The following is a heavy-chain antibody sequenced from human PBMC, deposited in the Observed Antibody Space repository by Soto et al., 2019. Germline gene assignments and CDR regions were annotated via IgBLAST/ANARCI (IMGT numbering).Heavy chain of an antibody. V-gene: IGHV1-69*01. D-gene: IGHD4-17*01. Sequence: VQLVQSGAEVKKPGSSVKVSCRASGATFRSYAFTWVRQAPGQGLEWMGGISPIFGSTIYARQFQGRVTITADDSASTAYTALTSLSSEDTAVYYCAGDYGVYDWYGMAVWGQGTTVTVSS. CDR1: GATFRSYA. CDR2: ISPIFGST. CDR3: AGDYGVYDWYGMAV. J-gene: IGHJ6*02.